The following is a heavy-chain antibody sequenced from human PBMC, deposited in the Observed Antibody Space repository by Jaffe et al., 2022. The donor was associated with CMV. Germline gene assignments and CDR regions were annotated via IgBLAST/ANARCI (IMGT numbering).Heavy chain of an antibody. CDR2: IYSGGST. D-gene: IGHD6-13*01. J-gene: IGHJ6*03. Sequence: EVQLVETGGGLIQPGGSLRLSCAASGFTVSSNYMSWVRQAPGKGLEWVSVIYSGGSTYYADSVKGRFTISRDNSKNTLYLQMNSLRAEDTAVYYCARQVQQQLDYYYYYMDVWGKGTTVTVSS. V-gene: IGHV3-53*02. CDR1: GFTVSSNY. CDR3: ARQVQQQLDYYYYYMDV.